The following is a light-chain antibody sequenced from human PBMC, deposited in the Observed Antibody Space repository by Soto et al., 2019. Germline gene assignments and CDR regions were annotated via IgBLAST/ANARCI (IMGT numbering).Light chain of an antibody. V-gene: IGKV3-11*01. J-gene: IGKJ4*01. CDR2: DAS. Sequence: LSQPPATLSLSPGERSTPSCRASQSVRSYLAWYQQKPGQAPRLLIYDASNRATDIPARFSGSGSGTDFTLTISSLDPEDSAVYYCHQRSKWPLTFGGGTKVDIK. CDR1: QSVRSY. CDR3: HQRSKWPLT.